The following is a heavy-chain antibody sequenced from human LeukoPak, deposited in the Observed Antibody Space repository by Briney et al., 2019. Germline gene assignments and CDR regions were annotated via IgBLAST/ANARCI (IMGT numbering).Heavy chain of an antibody. CDR3: ARGSGDLTKLDAFDI. CDR2: IYHSGST. V-gene: IGHV4-30-2*01. Sequence: SETLSLTCAVSGGSISSGGYSWSWIRQPPGKGLEWIVYIYHSGSTYYNPSLKSRVTISVDRSKNQFSLKLSSVTAADTAVYYCARGSGDLTKLDAFDIWGQGTMVTVSS. J-gene: IGHJ3*02. D-gene: IGHD4-17*01. CDR1: GGSISSGGYS.